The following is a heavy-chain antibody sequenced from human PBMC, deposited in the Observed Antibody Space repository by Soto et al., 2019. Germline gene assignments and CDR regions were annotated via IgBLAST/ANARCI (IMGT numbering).Heavy chain of an antibody. V-gene: IGHV1-69*01. D-gene: IGHD2-2*01. CDR2: IIPIFGSP. CDR3: AGRVEIPYYHGMDV. CDR1: GGTLRSHA. Sequence: QVQLVQSGAEVKKPGSSVRVSCKASGGTLRSHAINWVRQAPGQGLELMGGIIPIFGSPNYAQTLQGRVTITADESSVTAYMELSSLRSEETAVYYCAGRVEIPYYHGMDVWGQGNTVAVSP. J-gene: IGHJ6*01.